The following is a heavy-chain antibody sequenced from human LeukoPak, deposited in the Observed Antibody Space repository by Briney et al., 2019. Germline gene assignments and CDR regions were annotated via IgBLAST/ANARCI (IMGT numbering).Heavy chain of an antibody. CDR1: GGSIGSSSYL. V-gene: IGHV4-39*01. D-gene: IGHD3-22*01. Sequence: SETLSLTCTVSGGSIGSSSYLWGWIRQPPGKGLEWIGSLYYTGSTYNNAALKSRVTISGDTSKNQISLNLRSVTAADTAVYYCARQHERGSFVWEDSDSTLFPYTGNYFDYWGLGTLVTVSS. J-gene: IGHJ4*02. CDR2: LYYTGST. CDR3: ARQHERGSFVWEDSDSTLFPYTGNYFDY.